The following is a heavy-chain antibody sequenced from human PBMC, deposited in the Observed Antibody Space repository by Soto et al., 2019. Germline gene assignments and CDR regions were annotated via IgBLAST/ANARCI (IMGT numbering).Heavy chain of an antibody. V-gene: IGHV4-31*03. CDR3: ARGVYAFGGVIVGVDY. CDR2: IYYSGST. J-gene: IGHJ4*02. Sequence: QVQLQESGPGLVKPSQTLSLTCTVSGGSISSGGYYWSWIRQHPGKGLEWIGYIYYSGSTYYNPSLKSRVTISVDTSKNQCSLKLSSVTAADTAVYYGARGVYAFGGVIVGVDYWGQGTLVTVSS. CDR1: GGSISSGGYY. D-gene: IGHD3-16*02.